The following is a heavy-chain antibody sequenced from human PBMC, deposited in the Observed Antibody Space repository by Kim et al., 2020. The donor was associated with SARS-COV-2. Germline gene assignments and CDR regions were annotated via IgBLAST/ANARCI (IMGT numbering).Heavy chain of an antibody. CDR2: INHSGST. CDR3: ARGGPHHIITMVRGVSRWFDP. CDR1: GGSFSGYY. Sequence: SETLSLTCAVYGGSFSGYYWSWIRQPPGKGLEWIGEINHSGSTNYNPSLKSRVTISVDTSKNQFSLKLSSVTAADTAVYYCARGGPHHIITMVRGVSRWFDPWGQGTLVTVSS. D-gene: IGHD3-10*01. J-gene: IGHJ5*02. V-gene: IGHV4-34*01.